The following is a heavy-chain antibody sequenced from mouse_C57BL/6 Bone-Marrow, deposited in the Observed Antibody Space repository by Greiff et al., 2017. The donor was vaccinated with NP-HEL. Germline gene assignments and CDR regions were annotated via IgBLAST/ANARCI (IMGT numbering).Heavy chain of an antibody. J-gene: IGHJ4*01. CDR3: ARRDYGSSYGAMDY. CDR1: GYTFTSYG. V-gene: IGHV1-58*01. Sequence: EVQVVESGAELVRPGSSVKMSCKTSGYTFTSYGINWVKQRPGQGLEWIGYIYIGNGYTEYNEKFKGKATLTSDTSSSTAYMQLSSLTSEDSAIYFCARRDYGSSYGAMDYWGQGTSVTVSS. CDR2: IYIGNGYT. D-gene: IGHD1-1*01.